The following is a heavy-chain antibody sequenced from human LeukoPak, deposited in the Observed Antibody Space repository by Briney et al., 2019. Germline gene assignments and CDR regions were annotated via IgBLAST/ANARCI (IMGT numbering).Heavy chain of an antibody. CDR2: IYYSGST. D-gene: IGHD3-22*01. CDR3: ARVPDYYDSSGYFDY. V-gene: IGHV4-30-4*01. J-gene: IGHJ4*02. Sequence: PSETLSLTCTVSGGSISSGSYYWSWIRQPPGKGLEWIGYIYYSGSTYYNPSLKSRVTISVDTSKNQFSLKLSSVTAADTAVYYCARVPDYYDSSGYFDYWGQGTLVTVSS. CDR1: GGSISSGSYY.